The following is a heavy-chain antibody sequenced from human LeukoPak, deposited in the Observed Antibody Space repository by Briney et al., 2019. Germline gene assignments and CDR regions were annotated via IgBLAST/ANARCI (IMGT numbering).Heavy chain of an antibody. CDR3: ARDVAAVADDGRDY. Sequence: PSETLSLTCTVSGGSISSSSYYWGWIRQPPGKGLEWIGTIYYSGSTYYNPSLKSRVTISVDTSKNQFSLKLRSVTAADTAVYYCARDVAAVADDGRDYWGQGTLVTVSS. CDR2: IYYSGST. V-gene: IGHV4-39*02. D-gene: IGHD6-13*01. J-gene: IGHJ4*02. CDR1: GGSISSSSYY.